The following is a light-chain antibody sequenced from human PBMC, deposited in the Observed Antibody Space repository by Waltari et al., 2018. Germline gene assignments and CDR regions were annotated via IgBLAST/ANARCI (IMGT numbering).Light chain of an antibody. CDR3: SSYTTGSTLVV. J-gene: IGLJ2*01. CDR2: DVS. Sequence: QSALTQPASVSGSPGQSITISCPGTSTDVGGYDSVSWYQQHPGKAPKLMIYDVSNRPSGVSNRFSGSKSGNTASLTISGLQAEDEADYYCSSYTTGSTLVVFGGGTKLTVL. V-gene: IGLV2-14*03. CDR1: STDVGGYDS.